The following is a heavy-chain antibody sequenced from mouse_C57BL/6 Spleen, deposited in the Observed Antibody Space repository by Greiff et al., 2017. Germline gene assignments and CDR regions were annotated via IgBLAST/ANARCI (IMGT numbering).Heavy chain of an antibody. V-gene: IGHV1-59*01. Sequence: QVQLQQSGAELVRPGTSVKLSCKASGYTFTSYWMHWVKQRPGQGLEWIGVIDPSDSYTNYNQKFKGKATLTVDTSSSTAYMQLSSLTSEDSAVYYCARKGRPSAYSFDYWGQGTTLTVSS. CDR1: GYTFTSYW. D-gene: IGHD6-1*01. CDR2: IDPSDSYT. CDR3: ARKGRPSAYSFDY. J-gene: IGHJ2*01.